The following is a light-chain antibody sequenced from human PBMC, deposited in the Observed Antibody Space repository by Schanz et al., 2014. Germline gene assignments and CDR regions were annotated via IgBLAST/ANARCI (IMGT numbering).Light chain of an antibody. V-gene: IGLV2-14*01. CDR2: DVS. CDR3: SSYTSSSTLRGV. CDR1: SSDVGGYNY. J-gene: IGLJ3*02. Sequence: QSALTQPPSASGSPGQSVTIPCTGTSSDVGGYNYVSWYQQHPGKAPKLMIYDVSNRPSGVSNRFSGSKSGNTASLTISGLQAEDEADYYCSSYTSSSTLRGVFGGGTKLTVL.